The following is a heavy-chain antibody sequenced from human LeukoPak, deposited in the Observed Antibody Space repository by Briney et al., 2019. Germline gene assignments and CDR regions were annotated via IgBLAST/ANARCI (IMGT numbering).Heavy chain of an antibody. D-gene: IGHD6-13*01. Sequence: GGSLRLSCAASGFTFSSYAMSWVRQAPGKGLEWVSAISGSGGSTYYADSVKGRFTISRDNSKNTLYLQMNSLRAEDTAVYYCAKAEIKSIAAAGHLWGQGTLVTVSS. V-gene: IGHV3-23*01. CDR3: AKAEIKSIAAAGHL. CDR1: GFTFSSYA. J-gene: IGHJ5*02. CDR2: ISGSGGST.